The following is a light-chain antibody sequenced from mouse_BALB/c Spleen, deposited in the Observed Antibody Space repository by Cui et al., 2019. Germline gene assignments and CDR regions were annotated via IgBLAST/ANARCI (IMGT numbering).Light chain of an antibody. CDR1: QGLENSNGNTY. CDR3: LQVTHVPWT. Sequence: DAVMTQTPLSLPVSLGDQASISCRSSQGLENSNGNTYLNWYLQKPGQSPQLLIYRVSNRFSGVLDRFSGSGSGTDFTLKISRVEAEDLGVYFCLQVTHVPWTFGGGTKLEIK. CDR2: RVS. J-gene: IGKJ1*01. V-gene: IGKV1-122*01.